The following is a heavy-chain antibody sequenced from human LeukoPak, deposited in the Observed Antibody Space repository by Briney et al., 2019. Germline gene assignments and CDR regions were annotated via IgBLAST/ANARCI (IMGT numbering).Heavy chain of an antibody. Sequence: GGSLRLSCVASGFTFSSYWMHWVRQAPGKGLVWVSRIHSDGSSTNYADSVKGRHTISRDNAKNTLFLQMNSLRAEDTAVYHCARGGSTYFQHWGQGTLVTVSS. J-gene: IGHJ1*01. CDR3: ARGGSTYFQH. D-gene: IGHD5/OR15-5a*01. CDR1: GFTFSSYW. V-gene: IGHV3-74*01. CDR2: IHSDGSST.